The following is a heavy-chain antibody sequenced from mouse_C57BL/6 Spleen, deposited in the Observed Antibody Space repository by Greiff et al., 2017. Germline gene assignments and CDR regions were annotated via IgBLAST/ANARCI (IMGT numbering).Heavy chain of an antibody. CDR1: GYTFTSYW. J-gene: IGHJ2*01. V-gene: IGHV1-69*01. D-gene: IGHD2-1*01. CDR3: ARVPFYYGNYFPFDY. CDR2: IDPSDSYT. Sequence: VQLQQPGAELVMPGASVKLSCKASGYTFTSYWMHWVKQRSGQGLEWIGEIDPSDSYTNYNQKFKGKSTLTVDKSSSTAYMQLSSLTSEDSAVYYCARVPFYYGNYFPFDYWGQGTTLTVSS.